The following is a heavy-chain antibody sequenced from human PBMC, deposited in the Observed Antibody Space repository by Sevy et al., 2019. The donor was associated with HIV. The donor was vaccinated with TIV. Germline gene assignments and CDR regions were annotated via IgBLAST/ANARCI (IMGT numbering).Heavy chain of an antibody. D-gene: IGHD3-16*01. V-gene: IGHV1-8*01. CDR3: ARDLAGSKQGGWFDP. CDR2: MNPNSGNT. CDR1: GYTFTNYD. Sequence: ASGKVSCKASGYTFTNYDINWVRQATGQGLEWMGWMNPNSGNTGYAQKFQGRVTMIRNTSMSTAYMELSSLTSDDTAVYYCARDLAGSKQGGWFDPWGQGTLVTVSS. J-gene: IGHJ5*02.